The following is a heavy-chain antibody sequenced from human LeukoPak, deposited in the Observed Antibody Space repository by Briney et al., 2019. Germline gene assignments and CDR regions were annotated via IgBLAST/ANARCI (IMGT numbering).Heavy chain of an antibody. J-gene: IGHJ6*03. CDR2: ISAYNGNT. Sequence: ASVKVSCKASGYTFTSYGISWVRQAPGQGLEWMGWISAYNGNTNYAQKLQGRVTMTTDTSTSTAYMELRSLRSDDTAVYYCARDLVEDWQYYYYYMDVWGKGTTVTVSS. D-gene: IGHD5-24*01. CDR1: GYTFTSYG. V-gene: IGHV1-18*01. CDR3: ARDLVEDWQYYYYYMDV.